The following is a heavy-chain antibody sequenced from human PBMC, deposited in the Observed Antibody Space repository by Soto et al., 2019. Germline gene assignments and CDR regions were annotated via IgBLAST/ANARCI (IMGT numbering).Heavy chain of an antibody. D-gene: IGHD3-3*01. Sequence: VSLRVSCAAXGFSFGSYALSWVRQAPGKGLEWVSTISGSDGKTFYADSVKGRFSISRDTSQSTLYLQMNSLRADDTAMYYCARWSYLDYWGQGTRVTVSS. CDR3: ARWSYLDY. CDR1: GFSFGSYA. CDR2: ISGSDGKT. J-gene: IGHJ4*02. V-gene: IGHV3-23*01.